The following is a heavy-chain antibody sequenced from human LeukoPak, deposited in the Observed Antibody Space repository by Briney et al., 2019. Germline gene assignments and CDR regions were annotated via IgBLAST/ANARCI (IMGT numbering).Heavy chain of an antibody. J-gene: IGHJ4*02. CDR1: GGSISTTNW. CDR3: AREGGPYRPLDY. Sequence: PSETLSLTCGVSGGSISTTNWWTWVRPPPGEGLEWIGEAHLSGRTHYNPSLESRVTMSVDMSENHISLRLTSVTAADTAVYYCAREGGPYRPLDYSGQGTLVTVSS. CDR2: AHLSGRT. V-gene: IGHV4-4*02.